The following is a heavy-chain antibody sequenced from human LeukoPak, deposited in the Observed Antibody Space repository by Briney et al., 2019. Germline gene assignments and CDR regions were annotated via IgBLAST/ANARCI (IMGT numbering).Heavy chain of an antibody. CDR1: GLTFRTYG. V-gene: IGHV3-30*19. D-gene: IGHD2-15*01. J-gene: IGHJ4*02. CDR2: ISYDGSNK. Sequence: PGGSLRLSCAASGLTFRTYGMHWVRQAPGKGLEWVAVISYDGSNKYYADSVKGRFTISRDNSKNTLYLQMNSLRAEDTAVYYCAHYCSGGSCYGSYWGQGTLVTVSS. CDR3: AHYCSGGSCYGSY.